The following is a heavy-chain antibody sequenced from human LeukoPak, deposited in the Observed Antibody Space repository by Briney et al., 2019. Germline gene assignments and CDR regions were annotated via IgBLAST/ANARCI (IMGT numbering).Heavy chain of an antibody. CDR1: GYSFSNYW. CDR3: ARRDKWSQYFFDL. CDR2: IYPGDSNP. D-gene: IGHD2-15*01. V-gene: IGHV5-51*01. J-gene: IGHJ4*02. Sequence: GESLKISCKGSGYSFSNYWIAWLRQMPGKGLEWMGMIYPGDSNPKYGPSFQGQVTISADKSISTAFLDWSSLRASDTAMWYCARRDKWSQYFFDLWGQGTLVTVSS.